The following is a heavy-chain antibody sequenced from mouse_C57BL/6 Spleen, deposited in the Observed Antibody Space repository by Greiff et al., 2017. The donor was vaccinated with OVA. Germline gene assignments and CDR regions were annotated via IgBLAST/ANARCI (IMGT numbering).Heavy chain of an antibody. CDR3: AKDYGSSWYFDV. V-gene: IGHV2-3*01. J-gene: IGHJ1*03. D-gene: IGHD1-1*01. Sequence: VKLMESGPGLVAPSQSLSITCTVSGFSLTSYGVSWVRQPPGKGLEWLGVIWGDGSTNYHSALISRLSISKDNSKSQVLLKLNSLQTDDTATDESAKDYGSSWYFDVWGTGTTVTVSS. CDR1: GFSLTSYG. CDR2: IWGDGST.